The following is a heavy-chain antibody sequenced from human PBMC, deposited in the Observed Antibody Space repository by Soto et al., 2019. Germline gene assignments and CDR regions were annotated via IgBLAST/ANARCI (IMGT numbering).Heavy chain of an antibody. V-gene: IGHV4-31*03. J-gene: IGHJ6*03. Sequence: SETLSLTCTVSGGSISSGGYYWSWIRQHPGKGLEWIGYIYYSGSTYYNPSLKSRVTISVDTSKNQFSLKLSSVTAADTAVYYCAVGVPHGRRFYYYMDVWGKGTTVTVSS. CDR1: GGSISSGGYY. D-gene: IGHD3-3*01. CDR2: IYYSGST. CDR3: AVGVPHGRRFYYYMDV.